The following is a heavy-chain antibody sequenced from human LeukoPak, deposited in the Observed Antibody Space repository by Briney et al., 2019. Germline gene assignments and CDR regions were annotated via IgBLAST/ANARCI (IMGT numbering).Heavy chain of an antibody. D-gene: IGHD3-10*01. V-gene: IGHV3-23*01. CDR2: ISGSGGST. Sequence: GGSPRLSCAASGFTFSSYAMSWVRQAPGKGLEWVSAISGSGGSTYYADSVKCRFTISRDNTKNTLYLQMNSLRAEDTAVYYCAKDRAITMVRGASYWGQGTLVTVSS. CDR1: GFTFSSYA. J-gene: IGHJ4*02. CDR3: AKDRAITMVRGASY.